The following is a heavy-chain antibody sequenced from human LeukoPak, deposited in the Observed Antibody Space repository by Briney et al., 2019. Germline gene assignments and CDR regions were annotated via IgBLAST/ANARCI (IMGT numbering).Heavy chain of an antibody. D-gene: IGHD6-13*01. CDR3: ARDPAADG. V-gene: IGHV3-21*01. CDR1: GFPFSSYR. Sequence: GGSLRLSCQASGFPFSSYRMTWVRKLQGKGLEWVSSISSSSSYIYYADSVKGRFTISRDNAKNSLYLQMNSLRAEDTAVYYCARDPAADGWGQGTLVTVSS. CDR2: ISSSSSYI. J-gene: IGHJ4*02.